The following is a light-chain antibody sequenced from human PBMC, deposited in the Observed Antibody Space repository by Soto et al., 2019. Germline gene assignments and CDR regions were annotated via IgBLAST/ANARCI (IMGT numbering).Light chain of an antibody. CDR2: DDD. V-gene: IGLV1-51*01. J-gene: IGLJ1*01. Sequence: QSVLTQPPSVSSAPGQRVTISCCGSSSNIGGNSVSWYQQLPGTAPKLLIYDDDKRPSGIPDRFSGSKSGTSATLGITGFQTGDEADHYCGSWDSSLSAYVFGTGTKVTVL. CDR3: GSWDSSLSAYV. CDR1: SSNIGGNS.